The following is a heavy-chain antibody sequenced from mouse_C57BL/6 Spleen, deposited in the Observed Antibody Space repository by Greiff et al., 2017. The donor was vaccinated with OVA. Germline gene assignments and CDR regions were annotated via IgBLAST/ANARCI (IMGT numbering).Heavy chain of an antibody. Sequence: VKLQESGAELVKPGASVKLSCKASGYTFTEYTIHWVKQRSGQGLEWIGWFYPGSGSIKYNEKFKDKATLTADKSSSTVYMELSRLTSEDSAVYFCARDEEEGGYCYGFAYWGQGTLVTVSA. V-gene: IGHV1-62-2*01. CDR1: GYTFTEYT. D-gene: IGHD1-1*01. J-gene: IGHJ3*01. CDR3: ARDEEEGGYCYGFAY. CDR2: FYPGSGSI.